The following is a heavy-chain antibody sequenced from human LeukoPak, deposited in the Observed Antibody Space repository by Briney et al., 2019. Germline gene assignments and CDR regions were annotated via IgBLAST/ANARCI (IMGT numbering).Heavy chain of an antibody. J-gene: IGHJ4*02. CDR3: ARQDISLDD. V-gene: IGHV3-33*01. CDR2: IWYDGSNK. CDR1: GFTFSSYG. D-gene: IGHD3-3*02. Sequence: PGRSLRLSCAASGFTFSSYGMHWVRQAPGKGLEWVAVIWYDGSNKYYADSVRGRFTISRDNSKNTLYLQMNSLRPEDTALYFCARQDISLDDWGQGTLVTVSS.